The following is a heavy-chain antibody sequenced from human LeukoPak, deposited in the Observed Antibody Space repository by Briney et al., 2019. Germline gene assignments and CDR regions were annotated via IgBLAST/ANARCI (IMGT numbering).Heavy chain of an antibody. CDR3: ATLLTIFGVVITPHGAFDI. V-gene: IGHV1-24*01. CDR2: FDPEDGET. CDR1: GYTLTELS. Sequence: ASVKVSCKVSGYTLTELSMHWVRQAPGKGLEWMGGFDPEDGETIYAQKFQGRVTMTEDTSTDTAYMELSSLRSEDTAVYYCATLLTIFGVVITPHGAFDIWGQGTMVTVSS. J-gene: IGHJ3*02. D-gene: IGHD3-3*01.